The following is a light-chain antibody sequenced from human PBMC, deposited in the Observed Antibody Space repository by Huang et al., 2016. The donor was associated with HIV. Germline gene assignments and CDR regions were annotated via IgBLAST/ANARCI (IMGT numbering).Light chain of an antibody. CDR2: VAS. J-gene: IGKJ4*01. V-gene: IGKV3-20*01. Sequence: EVVLTQSPGTLSLSLGERATLSCRASQYISSDYLAWYQQRPGLAPRLLIYVASNRATGIPDRFSGSGSGTDFTLTITGLEPEDSAVYYCQQYGSPLTFGGGTKIEI. CDR1: QYISSDY. CDR3: QQYGSPLT.